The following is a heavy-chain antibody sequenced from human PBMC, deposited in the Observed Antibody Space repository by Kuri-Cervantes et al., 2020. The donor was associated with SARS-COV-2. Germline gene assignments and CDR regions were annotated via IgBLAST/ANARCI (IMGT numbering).Heavy chain of an antibody. CDR2: ISYDGSNK. D-gene: IGHD3-22*01. CDR3: ARDYYDSSGYYQHAYWYFDL. CDR1: GFTFSSYA. Sequence: GESLKISCAASGFTFSSYAMHWVRQAPGKGLEWVAVISYDGSNKYYADSVKGRFTISRDNSKNTLYLQMNSLRAEDTAVYYCARDYYDSSGYYQHAYWYFDLWGRGTLVTVSS. V-gene: IGHV3-30-3*01. J-gene: IGHJ2*01.